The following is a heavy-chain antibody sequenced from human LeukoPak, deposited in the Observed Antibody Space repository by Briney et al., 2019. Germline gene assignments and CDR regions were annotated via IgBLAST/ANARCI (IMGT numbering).Heavy chain of an antibody. V-gene: IGHV3-15*01. Sequence: GGSLRLSCAASGFTFSDAWMNWVRQAPGKGPEWVGRIKSKTAGGTADYAAPVQGRFTISRDDSKNTVFLLMNSLNTEDTAVYYCLSFRSGFWYWGQGALVTVSS. CDR3: LSFRSGFWY. CDR2: IKSKTAGGTA. CDR1: GFTFSDAW. J-gene: IGHJ4*02. D-gene: IGHD5-12*01.